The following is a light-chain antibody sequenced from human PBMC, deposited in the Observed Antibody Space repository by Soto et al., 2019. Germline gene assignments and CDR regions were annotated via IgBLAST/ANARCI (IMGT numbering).Light chain of an antibody. Sequence: QSVLTQPPSASGTPGQRVTISCSGSSSNIGSNYVYWYQQLPGTAPKLLIYRNNQRPSGVPDRFSGSKSGTSASLAISGLRSEDEADYYRAARDDSLSGAYVVFGGGTKLTVL. J-gene: IGLJ2*01. CDR2: RNN. V-gene: IGLV1-47*01. CDR3: AARDDSLSGAYVV. CDR1: SSNIGSNY.